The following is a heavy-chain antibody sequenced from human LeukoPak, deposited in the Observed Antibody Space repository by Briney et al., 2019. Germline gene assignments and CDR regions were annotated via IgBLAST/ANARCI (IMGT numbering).Heavy chain of an antibody. D-gene: IGHD2-15*01. CDR2: ISSSSSYI. Sequence: PGGSLRLSCAASGFTFSSYNMNWVRQAPGKGLEWVSSISSSSSYIYYADSVKGRFTISRDNAKNSLYLQMNSLRAEDTAVYYCARDLCSGGSCYGYYYYGMDVWGQGTTVTVSS. CDR1: GFTFSSYN. J-gene: IGHJ6*02. CDR3: ARDLCSGGSCYGYYYYGMDV. V-gene: IGHV3-21*01.